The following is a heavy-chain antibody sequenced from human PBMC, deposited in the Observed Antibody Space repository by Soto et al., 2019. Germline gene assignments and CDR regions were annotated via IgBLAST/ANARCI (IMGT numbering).Heavy chain of an antibody. D-gene: IGHD1-20*01. J-gene: IGHJ4*02. Sequence: QVQLQESGPGLVKPSETLSLTCVVSGGSISSSYWWNWVRQPPGKGLEWIGEISHGGSTNFNPSLKSRATISVDKSTNHLSLKLDSVTAADTAVYYCAREVSGIQAFDYWGQGTLVTVSS. CDR1: GGSISSSYW. V-gene: IGHV4-4*02. CDR3: AREVSGIQAFDY. CDR2: ISHGGST.